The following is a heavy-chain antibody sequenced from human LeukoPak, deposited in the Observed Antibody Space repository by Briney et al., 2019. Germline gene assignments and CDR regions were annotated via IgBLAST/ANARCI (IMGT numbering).Heavy chain of an antibody. D-gene: IGHD3-3*01. Sequence: YXXTXXXMHWVRQAPGQGLEXMGIINPSGGSTSYAQKFQGRVTMTRDTSTSTVYMELSSLRSEDTAVYYCAREGWSGYFNYYYYGMDVWGQGTTVTVSS. V-gene: IGHV1-46*01. CDR1: YXXTXXX. CDR3: AREGWSGYFNYYYYGMDV. CDR2: INPSGGST. J-gene: IGHJ6*02.